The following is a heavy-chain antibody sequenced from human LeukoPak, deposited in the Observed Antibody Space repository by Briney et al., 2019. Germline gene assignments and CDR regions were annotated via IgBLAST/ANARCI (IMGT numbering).Heavy chain of an antibody. D-gene: IGHD6-19*01. CDR1: GFTFSSYE. Sequence: GGSLRLSCAASGFTFSSYEMNWVRQAPGKGLEWVSYISSSGSTIYYADSVKGRFTISRDNAKNSLYLQMNSLRAEDTAVYYCAKGLVSGWYVFDYWGQGTLVTVSS. J-gene: IGHJ4*02. CDR3: AKGLVSGWYVFDY. CDR2: ISSSGSTI. V-gene: IGHV3-48*03.